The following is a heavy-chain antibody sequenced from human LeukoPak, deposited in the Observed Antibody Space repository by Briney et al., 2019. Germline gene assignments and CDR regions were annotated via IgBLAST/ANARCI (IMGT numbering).Heavy chain of an antibody. CDR2: IYYSGST. CDR1: GGSISSSSYY. J-gene: IGHJ3*02. D-gene: IGHD3-16*02. CDR3: ARHVLMITFGGVIVPDAFDI. Sequence: PSETLSLTCTVSGGSISSSSYYWGWIRQPPGKGLEWIGSIYYSGSTYYNPSLKSRVTISVDTSKNQFSLKLSSVTAADTAVYYCARHVLMITFGGVIVPDAFDIWGQGTMVTVSS. V-gene: IGHV4-39*01.